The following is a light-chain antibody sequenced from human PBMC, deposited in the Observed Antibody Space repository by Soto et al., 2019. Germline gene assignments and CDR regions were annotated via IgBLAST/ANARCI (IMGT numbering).Light chain of an antibody. J-gene: IGKJ1*01. CDR1: QTISSW. Sequence: DIQMTQSPSTLSGSEGDRVTITCRASQTISSWLAWYQQKPGKAPKLLIYKASTLKSGVPSRFSGSGSGTEFTLTISSLQPDDFATYYCQHYNSYSEAFGQGTK. CDR3: QHYNSYSEA. CDR2: KAS. V-gene: IGKV1-5*03.